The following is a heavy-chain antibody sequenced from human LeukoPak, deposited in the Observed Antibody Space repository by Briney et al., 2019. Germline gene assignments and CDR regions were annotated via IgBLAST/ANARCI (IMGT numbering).Heavy chain of an antibody. CDR2: TSDSGVHT. CDR1: GGSLSGYY. J-gene: IGHJ4*02. V-gene: IGHV4-59*01. D-gene: IGHD2-21*01. CDR3: ARWHSHGRYFDY. Sequence: SETLSLTCTVSGGSLSGYYWNWIREPPGQGLEGIGYTSDSGVHTDYTPSLTSRVAISVDTSKNQFSLKLTSVTAADTAVYYCARWHSHGRYFDYWGQGALVTVSS.